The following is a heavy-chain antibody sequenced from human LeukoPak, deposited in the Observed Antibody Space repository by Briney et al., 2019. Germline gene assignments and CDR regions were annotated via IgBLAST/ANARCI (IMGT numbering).Heavy chain of an antibody. CDR3: AREVTSDQYDFWSGYYHWFDP. D-gene: IGHD3-3*01. CDR1: GGSISSHY. J-gene: IGHJ5*02. CDR2: IYYSGST. V-gene: IGHV4-59*11. Sequence: SETLSLTCTVSGGSISSHYWSWIRQPPGKGLEWIGYIYYSGSTNYNPSPKSRVTISVDTSKNQFSLKLSSVTAADTAVYYCAREVTSDQYDFWSGYYHWFDPWGQGTLVTVSS.